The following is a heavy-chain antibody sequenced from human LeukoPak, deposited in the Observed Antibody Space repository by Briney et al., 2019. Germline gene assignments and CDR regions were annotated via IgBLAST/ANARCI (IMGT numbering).Heavy chain of an antibody. D-gene: IGHD3-10*01. V-gene: IGHV4-30-2*02. CDR3: ARFLNYYGSGSYYNVGTVDAFDI. CDR1: GGSISSGSYS. CDR2: IYPRGST. Sequence: SETLSLTCAVSGGSISSGSYSWSWIRQPPGKGLEWIGYIYPRGSTYYNPSLKSRVILSLDKSANQFSLKLSSVTAADTAVYYCARFLNYYGSGSYYNVGTVDAFDIWGQGTMVTVSS. J-gene: IGHJ3*02.